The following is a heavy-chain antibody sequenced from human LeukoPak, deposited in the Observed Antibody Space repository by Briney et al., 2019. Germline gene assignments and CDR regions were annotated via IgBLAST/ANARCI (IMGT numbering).Heavy chain of an antibody. CDR2: ISGSGGST. Sequence: GGSLRLSCAASGFTFSSYAMRWVRQAPGKGLEWVSAISGSGGSTYYADSVKGRFTISRDNSKNTLYLQMNSLRAEDTAVYYCARDLQVVDYYDSSGYPGGGYWGQGTLVTVPS. V-gene: IGHV3-23*01. D-gene: IGHD3-22*01. CDR3: ARDLQVVDYYDSSGYPGGGY. CDR1: GFTFSSYA. J-gene: IGHJ4*02.